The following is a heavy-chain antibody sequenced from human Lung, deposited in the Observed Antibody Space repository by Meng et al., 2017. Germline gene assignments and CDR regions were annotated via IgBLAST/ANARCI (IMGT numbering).Heavy chain of an antibody. CDR2: LGAHPGDT. CDR1: VYTFTGYD. CDR3: ARGTPGRSYCDY. Sequence: HVQPLQSGAEVKQPGASCKVPCKASVYTFTGYDVCWVRQAPGQGLEWMAWLGAHPGDTSFAPKFLGRVTVTADTATATAYMELRSLRSDDTAVYYCARGTPGRSYCDYWGLGTLVTVSS. J-gene: IGHJ4*02. V-gene: IGHV1-18*01. D-gene: IGHD3-10*01.